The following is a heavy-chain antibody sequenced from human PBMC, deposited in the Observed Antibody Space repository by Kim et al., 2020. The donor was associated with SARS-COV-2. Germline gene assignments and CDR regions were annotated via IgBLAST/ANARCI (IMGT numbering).Heavy chain of an antibody. CDR2: ISGSGGST. D-gene: IGHD5-18*01. Sequence: GGSLRLSCAASGFTFSSYAMSWVRQAPGKGLEWVSAISGSGGSTYYADSVKGRFTISRDNSKNTLYLQMNSLRAEDTAVYYCAKDLPGFGLQLWTAGAFDYWGQGTLVTVSS. CDR3: AKDLPGFGLQLWTAGAFDY. V-gene: IGHV3-23*01. J-gene: IGHJ4*02. CDR1: GFTFSSYA.